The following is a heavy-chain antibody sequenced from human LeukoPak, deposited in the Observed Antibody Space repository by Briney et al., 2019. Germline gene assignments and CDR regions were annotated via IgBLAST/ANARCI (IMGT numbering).Heavy chain of an antibody. CDR1: GFTVSSNY. J-gene: IGHJ5*01. CDR2: IYSGGST. V-gene: IGHV3-53*01. CDR3: ARTTVIGWFEY. Sequence: QPGGSLRLSCAASGFTVSSNYMSWVRQAPGKGLEWVSVIYSGGSTHYADSVKGRFTISRDNSKNTLYLQMNSLRPEDTAVYYCARTTVIGWFEYWGQGTLVTVSS. D-gene: IGHD4-17*01.